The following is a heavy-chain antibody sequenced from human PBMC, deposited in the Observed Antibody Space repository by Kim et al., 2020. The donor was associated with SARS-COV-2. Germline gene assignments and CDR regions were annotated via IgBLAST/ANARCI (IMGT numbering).Heavy chain of an antibody. Sequence: ANSVKGRFTISRDNSKNTLYLQMNSLRAEDTAVYYCTKVWDRSVAISDYWGQGTLVTVSS. CDR3: TKVWDRSVAISDY. V-gene: IGHV3-23*01. D-gene: IGHD2-21*01. J-gene: IGHJ4*02.